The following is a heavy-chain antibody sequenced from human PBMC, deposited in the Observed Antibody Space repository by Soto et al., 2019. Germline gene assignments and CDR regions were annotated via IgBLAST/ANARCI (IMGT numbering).Heavy chain of an antibody. CDR2: IYPGDSDT. V-gene: IGHV5-51*01. J-gene: IGHJ4*02. CDR1: GYSFTSYW. D-gene: IGHD5-12*01. Sequence: GESLKISCKGSGYSFTSYWIGWVRQMPGKGLEWMGIIYPGDSDTRYSPSFQGQVTISADKSISTAYLQWSSLKASDTAMYYCARVEMNIVATAALDYWGQGTLVTVSS. CDR3: ARVEMNIVATAALDY.